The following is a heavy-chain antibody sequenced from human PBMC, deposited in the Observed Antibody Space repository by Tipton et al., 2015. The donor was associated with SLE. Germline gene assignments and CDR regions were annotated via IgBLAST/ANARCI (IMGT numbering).Heavy chain of an antibody. J-gene: IGHJ3*02. CDR3: ARDYSYDAFDI. V-gene: IGHV4-31*03. CDR1: GGSISSGGYY. Sequence: TLSLTCTVSGGSISSGGYYWSWIRQHPGKGLEWIGYIYYSGSTYYNPSLKSRVTISVDTSKNQFSLKLSSVTAAATAVYYCARDYSYDAFDIWGQGTMVTVSS. CDR2: IYYSGST. D-gene: IGHD5-18*01.